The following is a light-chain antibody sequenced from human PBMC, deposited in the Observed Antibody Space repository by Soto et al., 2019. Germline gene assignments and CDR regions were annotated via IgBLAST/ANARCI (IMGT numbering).Light chain of an antibody. V-gene: IGKV3-20*01. CDR2: GAS. J-gene: IGKJ4*01. CDR1: QSVGNNY. Sequence: EIVLTQSPGTLSLSPGERGTLSCRASQSVGNNYLAWYQQKPGQAPRLLIHGASSRATGIPDRFSGSGSGTGFTLTLSRLEPEDFAVYYCQQYANSPLTFGGGTKVEIK. CDR3: QQYANSPLT.